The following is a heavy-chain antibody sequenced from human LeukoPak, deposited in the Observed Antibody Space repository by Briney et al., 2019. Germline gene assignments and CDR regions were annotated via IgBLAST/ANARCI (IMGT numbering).Heavy chain of an antibody. D-gene: IGHD2-2*01. J-gene: IGHJ4*02. Sequence: PGGSLRLSWAASGCTFSSYGMHWVRQAQGKGLEWVAFIRYDGSNKYYADSVKGRFTTSIDNSKNTLYLQMNSLRAEDTAVYYCAKDRPRYCSSTSCLLDYWGQGTLVTVSS. CDR3: AKDRPRYCSSTSCLLDY. V-gene: IGHV3-30*02. CDR1: GCTFSSYG. CDR2: IRYDGSNK.